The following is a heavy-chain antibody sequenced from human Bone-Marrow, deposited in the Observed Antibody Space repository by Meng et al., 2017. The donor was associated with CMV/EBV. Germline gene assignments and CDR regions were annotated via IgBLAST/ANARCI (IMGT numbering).Heavy chain of an antibody. V-gene: IGHV4-34*01. CDR1: GGSFSGYY. CDR3: ASTYCGGDCPGYYYNYGMDV. CDR2: INHRGST. D-gene: IGHD2-21*01. Sequence: SETLSLTCAVYGGSFSGYYWSWIRQPPGKGLEWIGEINHRGSTNYNPSLKSRVTISVDTSKNQFSLKLSSVTAADTAVYYCASTYCGGDCPGYYYNYGMDVWGQGTTVTVYS. J-gene: IGHJ6*02.